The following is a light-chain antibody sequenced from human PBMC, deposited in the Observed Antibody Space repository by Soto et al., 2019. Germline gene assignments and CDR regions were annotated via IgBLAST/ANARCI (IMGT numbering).Light chain of an antibody. CDR1: SSNIGSNP. J-gene: IGLJ2*01. V-gene: IGLV1-44*01. Sequence: QAVVAQPPSASGTPGQRVATSCSGTSSNIGSNPVNWFQQLPGTAPKLHIYGSNQRPSGVPDRFSGSKSGTSASLAISGLQSEDEADYYCAAWDDNLFGPVFGGGTKLTVL. CDR3: AAWDDNLFGPV. CDR2: GSN.